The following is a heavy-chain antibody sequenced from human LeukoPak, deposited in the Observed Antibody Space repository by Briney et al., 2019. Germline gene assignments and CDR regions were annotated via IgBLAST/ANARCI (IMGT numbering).Heavy chain of an antibody. CDR2: ISYDGSNK. V-gene: IGHV3-30*18. CDR3: AKDPRYYDSSGYPGY. J-gene: IGHJ4*02. CDR1: GFTFSSYG. D-gene: IGHD3-22*01. Sequence: PGGSLRLSCAASGFTFSSYGMHWVRQAPGKGLEWVAVISYDGSNKYYADSVKGRFTISRDNSKNTLYLQMNSLRAEDTAVYYCAKDPRYYDSSGYPGYWGQGTLVTVSS.